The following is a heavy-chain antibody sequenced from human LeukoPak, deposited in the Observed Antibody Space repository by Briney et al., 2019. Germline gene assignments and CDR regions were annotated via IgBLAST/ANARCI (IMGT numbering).Heavy chain of an antibody. J-gene: IGHJ4*02. D-gene: IGHD5-12*01. CDR3: AKDDDWLRFEH. CDR2: ISGSGGRT. CDR1: GFTFSSYG. Sequence: HAGGSLRLSCAASGFTFSSYGMSWVRQAPGKGLEWVSGISGSGGRTYYADSVKGRFTISRDNSNHMLYLQMNSLIAEDTAIYYCAKDDDWLRFEHWGRGTPVSVSS. V-gene: IGHV3-23*01.